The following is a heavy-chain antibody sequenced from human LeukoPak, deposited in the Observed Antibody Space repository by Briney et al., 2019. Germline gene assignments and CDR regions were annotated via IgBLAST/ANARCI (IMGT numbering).Heavy chain of an antibody. CDR2: ISSSGSTI. D-gene: IGHD4-17*01. CDR3: AREPYGDPTFDY. CDR1: GFTFSDYY. Sequence: KPGGSLRLSCAASGFTFSDYYMSWIRQAPGKGLEWVSYISSSGSTIYYAGSVKGRFTISRDNAMNSLYLQMNSLRAEDTAVYYCAREPYGDPTFDYWGQGTLVTVSS. V-gene: IGHV3-11*04. J-gene: IGHJ4*02.